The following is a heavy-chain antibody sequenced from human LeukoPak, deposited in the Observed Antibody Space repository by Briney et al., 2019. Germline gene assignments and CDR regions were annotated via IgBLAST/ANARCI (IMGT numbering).Heavy chain of an antibody. CDR2: ISGAGGNV. CDR1: GFTFRDYG. Sequence: GGSLRLSCAASGFTFRDYGLSWVRQAPGKGLEWVSYISGAGGNVNYADSVKGRFIISRDNGKNSLYLQMSSLRAEDTAVYYCAIWMGNNADFTGPIDYWGQGTLVTVSS. D-gene: IGHD2-2*03. J-gene: IGHJ4*02. V-gene: IGHV3-48*01. CDR3: AIWMGNNADFTGPIDY.